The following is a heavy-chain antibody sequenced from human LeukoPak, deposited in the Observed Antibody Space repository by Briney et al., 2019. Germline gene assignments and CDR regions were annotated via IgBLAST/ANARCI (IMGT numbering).Heavy chain of an antibody. J-gene: IGHJ6*02. CDR2: MNPNSCNT. CDR1: RYTLPRYD. D-gene: IGHD3-3*01. Sequence: SSEKVPRKASRYTLPRYDLNWVRQATGKALECMEWMNPNSCNTRYTQKFQGRVTMSRNTSISTAYMELSSLRSEDTGVYYCARREVLRFLEWSGDYYYGMDVWGQGTTVTVSS. V-gene: IGHV1-8*01. CDR3: ARREVLRFLEWSGDYYYGMDV.